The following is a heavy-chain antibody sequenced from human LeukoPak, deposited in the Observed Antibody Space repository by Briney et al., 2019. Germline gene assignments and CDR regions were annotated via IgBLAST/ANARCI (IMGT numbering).Heavy chain of an antibody. CDR2: IYTSGST. J-gene: IGHJ4*02. D-gene: IGHD2-21*01. Sequence: SETLSLTCTVSGGSISSYYWSWIRQPAGKGLEWIGRIYTSGSTNYNPSLKSRVTMSVDTSKNQFSLNLSSVTAADTAVYYCXXXXXSDYYFDHWGQGTLVTVSS. CDR1: GGSISSYY. CDR3: XXXXXSDYYFDH. V-gene: IGHV4-4*07.